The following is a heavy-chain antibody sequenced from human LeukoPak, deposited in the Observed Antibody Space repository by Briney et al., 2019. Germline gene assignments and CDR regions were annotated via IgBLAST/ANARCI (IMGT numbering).Heavy chain of an antibody. CDR3: ARHSNWNGGVDWFDP. D-gene: IGHD1-20*01. CDR1: SGSNY. J-gene: IGHJ5*02. V-gene: IGHV4-59*08. CDR2: IHYSGSP. Sequence: LETLSLTCLVSSGSNYWSWIRQSPGKGLEWIAYIHYSGSPHYNPSLNSRVTASIDTSKNQFSLQLNSVTAADTAVYYCARHSNWNGGVDWFDPWGQGTLVTVSS.